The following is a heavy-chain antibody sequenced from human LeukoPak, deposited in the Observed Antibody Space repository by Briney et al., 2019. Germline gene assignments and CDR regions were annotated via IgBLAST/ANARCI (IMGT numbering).Heavy chain of an antibody. Sequence: GGSLRLSCAASGFTFSSYWMSWVRQAPGKGLEWVANIKQDGSEKYYVDSVKGRFTISRDNVKNSLYLQMNSLRAEDTAVYYCARDLPIGYYDSSGYPDYWGQGTLVTVS. V-gene: IGHV3-7*01. CDR2: IKQDGSEK. D-gene: IGHD3-22*01. CDR1: GFTFSSYW. CDR3: ARDLPIGYYDSSGYPDY. J-gene: IGHJ4*02.